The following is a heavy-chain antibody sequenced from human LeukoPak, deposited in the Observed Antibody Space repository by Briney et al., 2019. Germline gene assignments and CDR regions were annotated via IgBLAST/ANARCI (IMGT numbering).Heavy chain of an antibody. CDR2: IHTSGST. CDR3: ARGNIFCSGGSCSTNIDY. V-gene: IGHV4-4*07. CDR1: GGSISSYY. J-gene: IGHJ4*02. Sequence: PSETLSLTXTVSGGSISSYYWNWIRQPAGKGLEWIGRIHTSGSTNYNPSFKSRVTMSVDTSKNQFSLKLSSVTAADTAVYYCARGNIFCSGGSCSTNIDYWGQGTLVTVSS. D-gene: IGHD2-15*01.